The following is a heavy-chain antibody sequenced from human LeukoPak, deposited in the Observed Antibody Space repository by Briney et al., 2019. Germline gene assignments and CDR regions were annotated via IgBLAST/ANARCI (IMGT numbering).Heavy chain of an antibody. CDR2: IHHTGST. CDR3: ARGPPNIVVVTAIGFFDY. D-gene: IGHD2-21*02. V-gene: IGHV4-30-2*01. J-gene: IGHJ4*02. CDR1: GGSISSSGYS. Sequence: PSETLSLTCAVSGGSISSSGYSWSWIRQPPGKGLEWIGYIHHTGSTYYNPSLKSRVTISVGTSKNQFSLKLSSVTAADTAVYYCARGPPNIVVVTAIGFFDYWGQGTLVTVSS.